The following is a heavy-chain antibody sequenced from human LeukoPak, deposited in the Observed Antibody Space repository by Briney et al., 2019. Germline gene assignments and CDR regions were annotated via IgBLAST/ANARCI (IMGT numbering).Heavy chain of an antibody. D-gene: IGHD4-17*01. Sequence: GASVKVSCKASGYTFNNYAMNWVRQAPGQGLEWMGWINTNTGNPTYAQGFTGRFVFSLGTSVRTAYLQISSLKAEDTAVYYCARSNNDGDYLGVGFDYWGQGTLVTVSS. CDR2: INTNTGNP. J-gene: IGHJ4*02. V-gene: IGHV7-4-1*02. CDR1: GYTFNNYA. CDR3: ARSNNDGDYLGVGFDY.